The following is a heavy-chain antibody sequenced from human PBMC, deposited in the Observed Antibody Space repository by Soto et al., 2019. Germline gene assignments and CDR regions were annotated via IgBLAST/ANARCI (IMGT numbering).Heavy chain of an antibody. D-gene: IGHD1-7*01. V-gene: IGHV3-23*01. CDR1: VFTFSTYA. CDR2: ISANGQGI. J-gene: IGHJ4*02. Sequence: GWSLRLSCASSVFTFSTYALSWVRQAPGKGLEWVSAISANGQGIYYADSVRGRFTISRDNSKNTIFLHMDSLRAEDTAVYYCAKDRNYPRDQFHYWGQGTLVTVSS. CDR3: AKDRNYPRDQFHY.